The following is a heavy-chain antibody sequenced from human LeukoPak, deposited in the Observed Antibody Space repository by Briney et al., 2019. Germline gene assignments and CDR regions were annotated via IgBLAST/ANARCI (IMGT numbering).Heavy chain of an antibody. Sequence: SETLSLTCTLSVGSLSISSYYSGWIRQPPGTGLGWIGSIYYSGSTYYNPSLKSRVTISVDTSKNQFSLKLSSVTAADTAVYYCARAGYCSAGGCYPDYWGQGTLVTVSS. CDR1: VGSLSISSYY. CDR2: IYYSGST. V-gene: IGHV4-39*01. CDR3: ARAGYCSAGGCYPDY. D-gene: IGHD2-15*01. J-gene: IGHJ4*02.